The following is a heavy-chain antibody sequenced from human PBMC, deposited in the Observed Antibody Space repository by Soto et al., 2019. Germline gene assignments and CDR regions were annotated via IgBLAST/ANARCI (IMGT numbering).Heavy chain of an antibody. D-gene: IGHD6-13*01. CDR3: ARHQSHSSSYVDP. V-gene: IGHV4-39*01. CDR1: GGSISSSSYY. Sequence: SETLSLTCTVSGGSISSSSYYWGWFRQPPGKGLEWIGSIFYSGSTYYNPSLKSRVTISVDTSKNQFSLKLSSVTAADTAVYYCARHQSHSSSYVDPWGQGTLVTVSS. J-gene: IGHJ5*02. CDR2: IFYSGST.